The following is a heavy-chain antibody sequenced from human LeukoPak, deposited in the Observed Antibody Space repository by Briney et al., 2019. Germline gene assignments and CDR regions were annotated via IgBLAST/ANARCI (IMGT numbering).Heavy chain of an antibody. CDR2: INPNSGGT. V-gene: IGHV1-2*02. CDR1: GYTFTGYY. Sequence: GVSVKVSCKASGYTFTGYYMHWVRQAPGQGLEWMGWINPNSGGTNYAQKFQGRVTMTRDTSISTAYMELSRLRSDDTAVYYCARASSTSSYYYYYYGMDVWGQGTTVTVSS. J-gene: IGHJ6*02. D-gene: IGHD2-2*01. CDR3: ARASSTSSYYYYYYGMDV.